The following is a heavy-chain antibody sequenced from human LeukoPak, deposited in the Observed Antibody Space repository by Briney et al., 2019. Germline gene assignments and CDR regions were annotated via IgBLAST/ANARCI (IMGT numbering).Heavy chain of an antibody. D-gene: IGHD3-10*01. CDR2: YDPEAGET. J-gene: IGHJ3*02. Sequence: ASVKSSCKVSGYTLTQLSMHWVRQAPGKGLEWMGGYDPEAGETIYAQNFQGRVTMTEDTSTDTAYMELSSLRSEDTAVYYCAAFPLWFGDFLSSTRRDAFGIWGQGTIATASS. V-gene: IGHV1-24*01. CDR3: AAFPLWFGDFLSSTRRDAFGI. CDR1: GYTLTQLS.